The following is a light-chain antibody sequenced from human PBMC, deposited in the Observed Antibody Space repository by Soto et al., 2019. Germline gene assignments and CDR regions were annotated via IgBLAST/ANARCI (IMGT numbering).Light chain of an antibody. CDR3: CSYGGINSFYV. CDR2: EAT. Sequence: QSALTQPASVSGSPGQSITVSCNGTNTDVGTYNLVSWYQQYPGKAPKVIIYEATKRPSGISNRFSASKSGNTASLTISGLQADDEADYYCCSYGGINSFYVFGSGTKLTVL. J-gene: IGLJ1*01. V-gene: IGLV2-23*01. CDR1: NTDVGTYNL.